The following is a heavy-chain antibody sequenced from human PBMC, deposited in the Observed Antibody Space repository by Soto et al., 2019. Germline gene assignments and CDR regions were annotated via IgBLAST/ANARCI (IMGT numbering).Heavy chain of an antibody. CDR2: INVYNGNT. CDR3: ARVPFSSSWYGVDY. V-gene: IGHV1-18*01. Sequence: QVQLVQSGTEVKKPGASVKVSCKASGYTFTSFGIGWVRQAPGQGLEWMGWINVYNGNTYYVQKLEGRVTMTTDTSTSTTYMDLRSLRSDDTGVYYCARVPFSSSWYGVDYWGQGTLITVPS. CDR1: GYTFTSFG. D-gene: IGHD6-13*01. J-gene: IGHJ4*02.